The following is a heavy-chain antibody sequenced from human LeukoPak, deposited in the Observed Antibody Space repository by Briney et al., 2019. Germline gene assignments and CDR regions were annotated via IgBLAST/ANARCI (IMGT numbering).Heavy chain of an antibody. CDR1: GFTFDDYA. CDR2: ITWNSAKT. CDR3: AKDISLGSDWFYLDS. J-gene: IGHJ4*02. D-gene: IGHD3-9*01. V-gene: IGHV3-9*01. Sequence: PGGSLRLSCAASGFTFDDYAMHWVRQAPGKGLEWVSFITWNSAKTLYADSVKGRFTISRDNAKNSLFLQMNSLRPEDTAFYFCAKDISLGSDWFYLDSWGQGTLVTVSS.